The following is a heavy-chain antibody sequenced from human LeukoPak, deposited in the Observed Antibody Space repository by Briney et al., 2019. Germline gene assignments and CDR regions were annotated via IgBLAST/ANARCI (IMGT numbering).Heavy chain of an antibody. D-gene: IGHD3-22*01. J-gene: IGHJ5*02. CDR1: GGSISSGDYY. Sequence: SQTLSLTCTVSGGSISSGDYYWSWIRPPPGKDLEGIAYMYYSGSTYYNPSLKSRVTMSADTSKNQPSLKPSSVTAADTAVYYCARPYYYDSRIDPWGQGILVTVSS. CDR2: MYYSGST. CDR3: ARPYYYDSRIDP. V-gene: IGHV4-30-4*01.